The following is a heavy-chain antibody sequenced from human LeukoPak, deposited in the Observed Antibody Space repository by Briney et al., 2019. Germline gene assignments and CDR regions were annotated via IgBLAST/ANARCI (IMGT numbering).Heavy chain of an antibody. D-gene: IGHD4-17*01. CDR3: ARDHRGYGDYYYYYYMDV. CDR1: GFTFSSYW. J-gene: IGHJ6*03. Sequence: GGSLRLSCAASGFTFSSYWMHWVRHAPGKGLVWVSRINSEGRSTSYADSVKGRFTISRDNAKNTLYLQMNSLRAEDTAVYYCARDHRGYGDYYYYYYMDVWGKGTTVTISS. CDR2: INSEGRST. V-gene: IGHV3-74*01.